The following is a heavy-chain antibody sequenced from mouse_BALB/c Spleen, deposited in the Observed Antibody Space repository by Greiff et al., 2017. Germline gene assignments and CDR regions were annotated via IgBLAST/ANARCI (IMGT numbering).Heavy chain of an antibody. D-gene: IGHD1-1*02. CDR1: GYTFTSYW. V-gene: IGHV1-69*02. CDR3: TRGLGLWWGAMDY. J-gene: IGHJ4*01. CDR2: IYPSDSYT. Sequence: QVHVKQSGAELVRPGASVKLSCKASGYTFTSYWINWVKQRPGQGLEWIGNIYPSDSYTNYNQKFKDKATLTVDKSSSTAYMQLSSPTSEDSAVYYCTRGLGLWWGAMDYWGQGTSVTVSS.